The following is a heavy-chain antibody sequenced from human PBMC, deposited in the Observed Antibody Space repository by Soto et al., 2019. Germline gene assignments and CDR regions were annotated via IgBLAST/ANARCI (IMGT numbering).Heavy chain of an antibody. J-gene: IGHJ4*02. CDR2: IYHGGNT. D-gene: IGHD5-18*01. CDR3: ATGVDTAKDGY. V-gene: IGHV3-53*01. Sequence: VQLVESGGGLIQPGGSLRLSCAASGFTVSSNHMTWIRQAPGRGPEWVSTIYHGGNTYYADSVKGRFAISRDNSENLLYLQMNSLRAADTAVYYCATGVDTAKDGYWGQGTLVTVSS. CDR1: GFTVSSNH.